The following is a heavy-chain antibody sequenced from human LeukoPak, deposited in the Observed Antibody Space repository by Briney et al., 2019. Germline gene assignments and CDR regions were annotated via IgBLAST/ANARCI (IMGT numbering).Heavy chain of an antibody. V-gene: IGHV1-18*01. D-gene: IGHD3-22*01. Sequence: ASVKVSCKASGYTFTSYGISWVRQAPGQGVEWMGWISAYNGNTNYAQKLQGRVTMTTDTSTSTAYMELRSLRSDDTAVYYCARARYYYDSSGFPDWGQGTLVTVSS. CDR2: ISAYNGNT. J-gene: IGHJ4*02. CDR3: ARARYYYDSSGFPD. CDR1: GYTFTSYG.